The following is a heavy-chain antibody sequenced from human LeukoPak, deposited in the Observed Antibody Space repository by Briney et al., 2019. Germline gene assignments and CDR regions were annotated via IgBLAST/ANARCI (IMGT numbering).Heavy chain of an antibody. V-gene: IGHV3-20*04. D-gene: IGHD2-2*01. J-gene: IGHJ4*02. Sequence: GGSLRLSCTPCGFPFDEHGISWVRHVPGRGLEWGSGINWSGGSTGYAYPLRGRFTISRNNAKNSLYLQMDSLRAEDTALYYCARAPMTSPFYFDYWGQGTLVTVSS. CDR1: GFPFDEHG. CDR2: INWSGGST. CDR3: ARAPMTSPFYFDY.